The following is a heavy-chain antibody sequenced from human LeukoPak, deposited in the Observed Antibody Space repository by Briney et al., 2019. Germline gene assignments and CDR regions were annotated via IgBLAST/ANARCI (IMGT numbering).Heavy chain of an antibody. V-gene: IGHV3-64*01. CDR1: GFTFSSYA. D-gene: IGHD5-18*01. J-gene: IGHJ4*02. CDR2: INTNGGST. CDR3: ARGSGIQLWLLPDS. Sequence: PGGSLRLSCAGSGFTFSSYAMHWDRQAPGKGLEFVSAINTNGGSTYYANSVKGRFTISRDNSKNTLYLQMGSLRAEDMAVYYCARGSGIQLWLLPDSWGQGTLVTVSS.